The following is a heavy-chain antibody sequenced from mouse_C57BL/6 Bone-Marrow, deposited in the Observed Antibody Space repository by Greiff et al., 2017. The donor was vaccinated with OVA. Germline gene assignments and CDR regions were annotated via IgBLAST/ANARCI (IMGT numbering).Heavy chain of an antibody. Sequence: SGAELARPGASVKLSCKASGYTFTSYGISWVKQRTGQGLEWIGEIYPRSGNTYYNEKFKGKATLTADKSSSTAYMELRSLTSEDSAVYFCAREYYGSTDYWGQGTTLTVSS. CDR2: IYPRSGNT. V-gene: IGHV1-81*01. CDR3: AREYYGSTDY. CDR1: GYTFTSYG. D-gene: IGHD1-1*01. J-gene: IGHJ2*01.